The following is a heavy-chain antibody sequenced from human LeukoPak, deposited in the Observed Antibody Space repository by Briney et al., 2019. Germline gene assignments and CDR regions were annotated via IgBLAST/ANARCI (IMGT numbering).Heavy chain of an antibody. Sequence: ASETLSLTCTVSGGSISSSSYYWGWIRQPPGKGLEWIGSIYYSGSTYYNPSLKSRVTISVDTSKNQFSLKLSSVTAADTAVYYCAGGKDYGVAGSGYWGQGTLVTVSS. CDR3: AGGKDYGVAGSGY. V-gene: IGHV4-39*01. CDR1: GGSISSSSYY. CDR2: IYYSGST. D-gene: IGHD4-17*01. J-gene: IGHJ4*02.